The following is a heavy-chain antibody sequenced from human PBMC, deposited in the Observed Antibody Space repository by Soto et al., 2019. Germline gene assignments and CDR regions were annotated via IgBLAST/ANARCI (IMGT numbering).Heavy chain of an antibody. V-gene: IGHV3-53*01. CDR3: ARGGVVGGFDAFDI. D-gene: IGHD1-26*01. Sequence: GGSLRLSCAVSGFTVSTNYMSWVRQAPVKGLEWVSVIYSGGGTDYADSVKGRFTISRDNSNNTLYVQMNSLRADDTAVYYCARGGVVGGFDAFDIWGQGTMVTVSS. CDR1: GFTVSTNY. CDR2: IYSGGGT. J-gene: IGHJ3*02.